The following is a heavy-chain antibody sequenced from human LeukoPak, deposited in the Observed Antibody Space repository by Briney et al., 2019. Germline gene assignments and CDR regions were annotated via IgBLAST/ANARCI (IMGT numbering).Heavy chain of an antibody. V-gene: IGHV3-30*04. CDR3: ARGAQHYFDY. D-gene: IGHD2-2*01. CDR2: ISYDGSNK. CDR1: GFTFSSYA. J-gene: IGHJ4*02. Sequence: PGRSLRLSRAASGFTFSSYAMHWVRQAPGKGLEWVAVISYDGSNKYYADSVKGRFTISRDNSKNTLYLQMNSLRAEDTAVYYCARGAQHYFDYWGQGTLVTVSS.